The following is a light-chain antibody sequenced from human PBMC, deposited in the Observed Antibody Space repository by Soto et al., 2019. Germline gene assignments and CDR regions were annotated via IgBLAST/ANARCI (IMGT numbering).Light chain of an antibody. J-gene: IGLJ1*01. Sequence: QSVLTQPPSASGSPGQSVTISCTGTSSDVGGYSFVSWYQQHPGKAPRLMIYEVSKRPSGVPDRFSGSKSGNTASLTVSGLQAEDEADYYCSSYAGSNNVFGTGTKLTVL. CDR3: SSYAGSNNV. V-gene: IGLV2-8*01. CDR1: SSDVGGYSF. CDR2: EVS.